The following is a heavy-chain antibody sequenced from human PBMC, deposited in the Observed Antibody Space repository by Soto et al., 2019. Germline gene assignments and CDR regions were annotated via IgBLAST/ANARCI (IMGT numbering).Heavy chain of an antibody. CDR2: ISSSSSTI. Sequence: EVQLVESGGGLVQPGGSLRLSCAASGFTFSSYSMNWVRQAPGKGLEWVSYISSSSSTIYYADSVKGRFTISRDNAKNSLYLQMNSLRGEDTAVYYCARDLNSGLFDYWGQGTLVTVSS. CDR1: GFTFSSYS. J-gene: IGHJ4*02. D-gene: IGHD2-15*01. V-gene: IGHV3-48*01. CDR3: ARDLNSGLFDY.